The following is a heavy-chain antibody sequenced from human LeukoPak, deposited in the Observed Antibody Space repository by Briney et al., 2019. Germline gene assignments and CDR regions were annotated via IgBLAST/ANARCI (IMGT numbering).Heavy chain of an antibody. V-gene: IGHV5-51*01. CDR1: GYKFTSFW. J-gene: IGHJ4*02. Sequence: GESLKISCKASGYKFTSFWIGWVRQMSGKGLEWMGIIYPDDSNPRNSPSFQGQVTISADKSITTAYLHWSSLKASDTAIYYCVRSQWGNSGNYFFDYWGQGTLVTVSS. CDR3: VRSQWGNSGNYFFDY. CDR2: IYPDDSNP. D-gene: IGHD3-22*01.